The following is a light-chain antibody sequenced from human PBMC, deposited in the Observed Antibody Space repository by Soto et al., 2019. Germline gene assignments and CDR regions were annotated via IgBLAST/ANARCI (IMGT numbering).Light chain of an antibody. CDR2: AAS. CDR1: QGISSY. Sequence: DIQLTQSPSFLSASVGDRVTITCRASQGISSYLAWYQQKPGKAPKLLIYAASTFQSGVPSRFSGSGSGTEFTLTISSLQPEDFATYYCQQLNNYPRTFGQGTTVEIK. V-gene: IGKV1-9*01. CDR3: QQLNNYPRT. J-gene: IGKJ1*01.